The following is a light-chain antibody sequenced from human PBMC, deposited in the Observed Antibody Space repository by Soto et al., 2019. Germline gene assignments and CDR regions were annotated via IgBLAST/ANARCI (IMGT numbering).Light chain of an antibody. Sequence: QSVLTQPPSVSGSPGQSVAISCSGTSSDVGSYNRVSWYQQPPGTAPKLMIYDVSNRPSGVPDRFSGSKSGTSASLAISGLRSEDEADYHCAAWDDSLSGFYVFGTGTKVTVL. J-gene: IGLJ1*01. CDR3: AAWDDSLSGFYV. V-gene: IGLV2-18*01. CDR1: SSDVGSYNR. CDR2: DVS.